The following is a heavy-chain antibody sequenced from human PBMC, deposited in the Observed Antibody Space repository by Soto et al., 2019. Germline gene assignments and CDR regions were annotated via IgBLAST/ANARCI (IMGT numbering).Heavy chain of an antibody. CDR2: INPSGGST. V-gene: IGHV1-46*01. CDR3: AKGPRPQSYYDILTGYYGDY. D-gene: IGHD3-9*01. Sequence: GASVKVSCKASGYTFTSYYMHWVRQAPGQGLEWMGIINPSGGSTSYAQKFQGRVTMTRDTSTSTVYMELSSLRAEDTAVYYCAKGPRPQSYYDILTGYYGDYWGQGTLVTVSS. CDR1: GYTFTSYY. J-gene: IGHJ4*02.